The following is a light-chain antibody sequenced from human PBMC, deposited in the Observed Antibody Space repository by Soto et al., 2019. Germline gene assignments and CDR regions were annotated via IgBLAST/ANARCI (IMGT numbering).Light chain of an antibody. Sequence: ERVMTQSPVTLSVSPGESVTLSCRASQSVGTNLAWYQQKPGQAPSLLIYGVSTRATGIPTRFSGSGSGRQFTLTISSLQSEDFAVYYCQQYNILPQTFGQGTKVEIK. V-gene: IGKV3-15*01. CDR3: QQYNILPQT. CDR2: GVS. CDR1: QSVGTN. J-gene: IGKJ1*01.